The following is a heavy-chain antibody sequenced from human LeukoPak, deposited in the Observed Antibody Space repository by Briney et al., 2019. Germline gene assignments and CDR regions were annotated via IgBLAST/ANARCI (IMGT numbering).Heavy chain of an antibody. CDR1: GFTFSSYS. CDR2: ISSSSSYI. Sequence: GGSLRLSCAASGFTFSSYSMNCVRQAPGKGLEGVSSISSSSSYIYYADSVKGRFTISRDNPKNSLYLQMNSLRGEDTAVYYCASGWNDAPEGLDYWGQGTLVTVSS. D-gene: IGHD1-1*01. V-gene: IGHV3-21*01. CDR3: ASGWNDAPEGLDY. J-gene: IGHJ4*02.